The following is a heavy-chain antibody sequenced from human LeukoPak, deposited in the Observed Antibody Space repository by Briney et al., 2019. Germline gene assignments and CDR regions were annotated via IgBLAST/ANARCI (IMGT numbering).Heavy chain of an antibody. CDR3: ARESPDWFDS. CDR2: IHSGGTVI. Sequence: AGGSLRLSCAASGFTFSSYEMNWVRQAPGKGLEWVSDIHSGGTVIHYADSVKGRFTIPRDNAKNSLYLQMNSLRAEDTAVYYCARESPDWFDSWGQGTLVTVSS. V-gene: IGHV3-48*03. J-gene: IGHJ5*01. CDR1: GFTFSSYE.